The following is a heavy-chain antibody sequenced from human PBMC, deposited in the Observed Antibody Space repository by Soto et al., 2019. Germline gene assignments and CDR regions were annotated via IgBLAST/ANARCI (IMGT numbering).Heavy chain of an antibody. CDR3: ARLSGSWHSWFDP. J-gene: IGHJ5*02. Sequence: QVQLQESGPGLVKPSQTLSLTCIVSGGSISSNDFYWSWIRQHPGKGLEWIGYNYYSGNTYYNPSLRRGVTIFVHTSKHQFPLQVSPVTAAATAVYYCARLSGSWHSWFDPWGQGTLVTVSS. V-gene: IGHV4-31*03. CDR2: NYYSGNT. CDR1: GGSISSNDFY. D-gene: IGHD6-13*01.